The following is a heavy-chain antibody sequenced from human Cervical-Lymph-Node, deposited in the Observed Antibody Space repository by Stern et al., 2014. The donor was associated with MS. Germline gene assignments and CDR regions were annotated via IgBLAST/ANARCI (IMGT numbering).Heavy chain of an antibody. CDR3: AHGSTSCYWADS. CDR2: IDWDDEK. Sequence: QVTLQESGPALVKPTQTLTLTCTFSGFSLSSHGMCVSWIRQSPGKALAWLARIDWDDEKYYSTSLKTRLTISKDTSKKQVVLTVGNMDPVDSATYYCAHGSTSCYWADSWGQGTLVTVSS. CDR1: GFSLSSHGMC. D-gene: IGHD2-2*01. V-gene: IGHV2-70*15. J-gene: IGHJ4*02.